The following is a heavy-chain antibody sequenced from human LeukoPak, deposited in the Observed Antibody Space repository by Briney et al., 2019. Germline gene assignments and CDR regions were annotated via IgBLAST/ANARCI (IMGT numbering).Heavy chain of an antibody. J-gene: IGHJ4*02. Sequence: ASVKVSCKASGYTFTSYYMHWVRQAPGQGLEWMGIINPSGGSTSYAQKFQGRVTTTRDTSTSTVYMELSSLRSEDTAVYYCARAGGYDSSGYYSYYFDYWGQGTLVTVSS. CDR2: INPSGGST. CDR3: ARAGGYDSSGYYSYYFDY. V-gene: IGHV1-46*01. CDR1: GYTFTSYY. D-gene: IGHD3-22*01.